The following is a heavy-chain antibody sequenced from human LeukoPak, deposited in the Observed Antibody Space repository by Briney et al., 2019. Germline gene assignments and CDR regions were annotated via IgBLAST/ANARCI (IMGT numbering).Heavy chain of an antibody. CDR3: ARRNPNLRRAFDI. D-gene: IGHD1-14*01. CDR1: GYTFTGYY. Sequence: GASVKVSCKASGYTFTGYYMHWVRQAPGQGLEWMGWINPNSGGTNYAQKFQGRVTMTRDTSISTAYMELSRLRSDDTAVYYCARRNPNLRRAFDIWGQGTMVTVSS. CDR2: INPNSGGT. V-gene: IGHV1-2*02. J-gene: IGHJ3*02.